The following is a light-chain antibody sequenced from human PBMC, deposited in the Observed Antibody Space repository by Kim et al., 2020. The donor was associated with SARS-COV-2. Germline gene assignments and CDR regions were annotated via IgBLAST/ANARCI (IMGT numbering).Light chain of an antibody. CDR2: EDN. Sequence: SYELTQPPSVSVSPGQTATITCSGDELGYKYACWYQQKAGQSPVLVIYEDNKRPSGIPERFSGSNSGSTATLTISGTQAMDEADYYCQTWDRTSQWVFGGGTQLTVL. J-gene: IGLJ3*02. V-gene: IGLV3-1*01. CDR1: ELGYKY. CDR3: QTWDRTSQWV.